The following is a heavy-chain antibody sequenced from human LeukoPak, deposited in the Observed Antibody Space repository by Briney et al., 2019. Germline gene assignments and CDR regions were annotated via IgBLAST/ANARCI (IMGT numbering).Heavy chain of an antibody. V-gene: IGHV3-23*01. CDR2: ISGRGGSP. D-gene: IGHD1-1*01. Sequence: EASGSLTLSCAASGFTFSSDGMSWVGQGPGKGREWVSAISGRGGSPHYVDSVKGRFTISRHNSNHTLYLQLNSMSADDTAVYYCAKARQNARSSFDYWGQGTLVTVSS. CDR1: GFTFSSDG. CDR3: AKARQNARSSFDY. J-gene: IGHJ4*02.